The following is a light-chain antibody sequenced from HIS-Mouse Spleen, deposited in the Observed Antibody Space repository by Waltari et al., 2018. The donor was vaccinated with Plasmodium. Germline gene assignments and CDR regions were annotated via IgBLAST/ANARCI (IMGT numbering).Light chain of an antibody. CDR3: YSTDSSGNHRV. CDR2: EDS. V-gene: IGLV3-10*01. CDR1: ALPKKY. Sequence: SYELTQPPSVSVSPGQTARITCSGDALPKKYAYWYQQKSGQAPVLVIDEDSKRPSGNRERFSGASSGTKATLKISGAQVEDEADYYCYSTDSSGNHRVFGGGTKLTVL. J-gene: IGLJ3*02.